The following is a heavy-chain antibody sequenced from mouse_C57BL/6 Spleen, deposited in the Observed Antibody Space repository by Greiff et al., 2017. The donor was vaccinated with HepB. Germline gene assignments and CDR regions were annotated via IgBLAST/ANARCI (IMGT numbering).Heavy chain of an antibody. D-gene: IGHD2-10*02. CDR2: IRNKANGYTT. CDR3: ASPLYGNYPSWFAY. Sequence: EVKLVESGGGLVQPGGSLSLSCAASGFTFTDYYMSWVRQPPGKALEWLGFIRNKANGYTTAYSASVKGRFTISRANSQSILYLQMNALRAEDSATYYCASPLYGNYPSWFAYWGQGTLVTVSA. CDR1: GFTFTDYY. V-gene: IGHV7-3*01. J-gene: IGHJ3*01.